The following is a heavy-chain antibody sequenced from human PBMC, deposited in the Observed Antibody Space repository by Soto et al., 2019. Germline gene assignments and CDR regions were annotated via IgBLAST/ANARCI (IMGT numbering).Heavy chain of an antibody. J-gene: IGHJ4*02. CDR1: GVTVSSDAYY. Sequence: SETLSLTCTVSGVTVSSDAYYWSWIRQPPGKGLEWIGNIYHTGSTYYSPSLKSRVDISLDGSTNQFSLRLSSVTAADTAVYYCARYRFSGTKWSKFDYWGQGTLVTVSS. D-gene: IGHD3-16*02. CDR2: IYHTGST. CDR3: ARYRFSGTKWSKFDY. V-gene: IGHV4-31*03.